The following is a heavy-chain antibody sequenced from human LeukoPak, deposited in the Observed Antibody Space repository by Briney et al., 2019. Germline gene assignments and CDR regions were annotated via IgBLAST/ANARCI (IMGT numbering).Heavy chain of an antibody. D-gene: IGHD2/OR15-2a*01. CDR3: ARVRSTYYSDY. J-gene: IGHJ4*02. CDR2: INANTGNL. CDR1: GYTFTSYA. Sequence: ASVKVSCKTSGYTFTSYAMNWVRQAPGQGLEWVGWINANTGNLTYAQGFTGRFVFSLDTSVSTAYLQISSLKAEDTAVYYCARVRSTYYSDYWGQGTLVAVSS. V-gene: IGHV7-4-1*02.